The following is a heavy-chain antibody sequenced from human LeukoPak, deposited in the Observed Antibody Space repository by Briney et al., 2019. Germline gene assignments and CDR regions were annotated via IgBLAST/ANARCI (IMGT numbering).Heavy chain of an antibody. D-gene: IGHD2-8*01. Sequence: ASVKVSCKASGFTFSRFYFHWVRQAPGQGLEWMGWINPNSGGTNYAQKFQGRVTMTRDTSISTAYMELSRLRSDDTAVYYCARTNFPRVYAIFRDAFDIWGQGTMVTVSS. CDR3: ARTNFPRVYAIFRDAFDI. CDR1: GFTFSRFY. V-gene: IGHV1-2*02. CDR2: INPNSGGT. J-gene: IGHJ3*02.